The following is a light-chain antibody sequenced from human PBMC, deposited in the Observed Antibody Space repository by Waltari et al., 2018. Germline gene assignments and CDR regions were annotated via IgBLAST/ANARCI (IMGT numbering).Light chain of an antibody. Sequence: IVLTQSPGTLSLSPGERATLSCRASQSVSRSSAWYQQNPGQAPRLLIYDAPSRATGTPDRFGGSGSGQDFSLTISGLEPKVFAVSNCQRHGGLPATFGQGPRWKSN. V-gene: IGKV3-20*01. J-gene: IGKJ1*01. CDR2: DAP. CDR1: QSVSRS. CDR3: QRHGGLPAT.